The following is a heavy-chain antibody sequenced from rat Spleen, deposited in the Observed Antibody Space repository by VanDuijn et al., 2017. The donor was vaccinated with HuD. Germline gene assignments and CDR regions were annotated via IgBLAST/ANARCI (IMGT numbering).Heavy chain of an antibody. CDR3: ARSLSFDY. V-gene: IGHV3-3*01. CDR2: INSAGST. CDR1: GCSITSSYR. Sequence: EVQLQESGPGLVKPSQSLSLTCSVTGCSITSSYRWNWIRKFPGNKLEWMGYINSAGSTNYNPSLKSRISITRDTSKNQFFLQVNSVTTEDTATYYCARSLSFDYWGQGVMVTVSS. J-gene: IGHJ2*01.